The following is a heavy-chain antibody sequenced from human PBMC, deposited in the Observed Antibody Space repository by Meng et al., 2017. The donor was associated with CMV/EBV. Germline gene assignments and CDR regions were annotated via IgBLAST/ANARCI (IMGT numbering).Heavy chain of an antibody. CDR1: GFTFSSYS. D-gene: IGHD5-18*01. Sequence: GGSLRLSCAASGFTFSSYSMNWVRQAPGKGLEWVSYISSSGSTIYYADSVKGRFTISRDNAKNSLYLQMNSLRAEDTAVYYCARGTANDWFDPWGQGTLVTVSS. CDR3: ARGTANDWFDP. V-gene: IGHV3-48*04. CDR2: ISSSGSTI. J-gene: IGHJ5*02.